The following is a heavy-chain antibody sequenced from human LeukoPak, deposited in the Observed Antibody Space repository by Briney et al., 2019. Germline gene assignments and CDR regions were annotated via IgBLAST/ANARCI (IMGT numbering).Heavy chain of an antibody. CDR3: ARDSSVGYAMGDAFDI. CDR2: IYHSGST. D-gene: IGHD2-2*01. J-gene: IGHJ3*02. Sequence: PSETLSLTCAVSGGSISSSNWWSWVRQPPGKGLEWIGEIYHSGSTNYNPSLKSRVTISVDKSKNQFSLKLSSVTAADTAVYYCARDSSVGYAMGDAFDIWGQGTMVTVSS. V-gene: IGHV4-4*02. CDR1: GGSISSSNW.